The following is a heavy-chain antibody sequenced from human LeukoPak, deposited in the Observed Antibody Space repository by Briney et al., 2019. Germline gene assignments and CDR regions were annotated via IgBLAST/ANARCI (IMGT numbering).Heavy chain of an antibody. J-gene: IGHJ4*02. D-gene: IGHD3-22*01. V-gene: IGHV3-23*01. CDR3: AKDLFGYDSSGYYVY. Sequence: PGGSLRLSCAASGFTFSSYAMSWVRQAPGKGLEWVSAISGSGGSTYYADSVKGRFTISRDNSKNTLYLQMNSLRAEDTAVYYCAKDLFGYDSSGYYVYWGQGTLVTVSS. CDR2: ISGSGGST. CDR1: GFTFSSYA.